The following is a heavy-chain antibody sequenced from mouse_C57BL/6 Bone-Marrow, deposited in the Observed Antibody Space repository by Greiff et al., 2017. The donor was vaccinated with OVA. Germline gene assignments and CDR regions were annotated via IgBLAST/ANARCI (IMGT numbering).Heavy chain of an antibody. V-gene: IGHV1-26*01. Sequence: VQLQQSGPELVKPGASVKISCKASGYTFTDYYMNWVKQSHGKSLEWIGDINPNNGGTSYNQKFKGKATLTVDKSSSTAYMELRSLTSEDSAVYYCARSDTTVVAHWYFDVWGTGTTVTVSS. CDR2: INPNNGGT. CDR1: GYTFTDYY. D-gene: IGHD1-1*01. J-gene: IGHJ1*03. CDR3: ARSDTTVVAHWYFDV.